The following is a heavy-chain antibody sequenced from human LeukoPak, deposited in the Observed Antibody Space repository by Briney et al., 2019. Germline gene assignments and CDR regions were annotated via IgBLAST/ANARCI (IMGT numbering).Heavy chain of an antibody. CDR3: ARAGTDIVVVPAAMGLDWFDP. CDR2: IIHIFGTA. V-gene: IGHV1-69*05. Sequence: GASVQVSCKASGGTFSSYAISWVRQAPGQGLEWMGRIIHIFGTANYAQKSQGRVTITTDESTNTAYMELSSLRSEDTAVYYCARAGTDIVVVPAAMGLDWFDPWGQGTLVTVSS. CDR1: GGTFSSYA. J-gene: IGHJ5*02. D-gene: IGHD2-2*01.